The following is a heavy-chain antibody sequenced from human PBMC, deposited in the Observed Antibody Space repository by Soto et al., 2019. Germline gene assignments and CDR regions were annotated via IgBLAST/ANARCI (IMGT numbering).Heavy chain of an antibody. Sequence: ASVKVSCKASGYTFTSYYMHWVRQAPGQGLEWVGIINPSGGSTSYAQKFQGRVTMTRDTSTSTVYMELSSLRSEDTAVYYCARDRHYYDFWSGYYEANYYYYDMDVWGQGTTVTVSS. CDR1: GYTFTSYY. CDR3: ARDRHYYDFWSGYYEANYYYYDMDV. CDR2: INPSGGST. V-gene: IGHV1-46*01. J-gene: IGHJ6*02. D-gene: IGHD3-3*01.